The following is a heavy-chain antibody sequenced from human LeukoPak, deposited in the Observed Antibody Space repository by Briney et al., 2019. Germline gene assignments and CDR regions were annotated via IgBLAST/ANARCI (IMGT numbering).Heavy chain of an antibody. CDR3: AIGPSPKRGLNTY. D-gene: IGHD3/OR15-3a*01. J-gene: IGHJ4*02. V-gene: IGHV3-23*01. CDR1: GFSFSTYA. CDR2: ISGSGGST. Sequence: PGGSLRLSCEASGFSFSTYAMSWVRQAPGKGLEWVSGISGSGGSTYHADSERGRFTISRDNSKNTLYLQMNSLRAEDTAVYYCAIGPSPKRGLNTYWGQGTLVTVSS.